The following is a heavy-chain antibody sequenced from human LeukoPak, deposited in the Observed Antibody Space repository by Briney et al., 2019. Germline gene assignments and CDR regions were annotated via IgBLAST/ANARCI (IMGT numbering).Heavy chain of an antibody. D-gene: IGHD5-12*01. V-gene: IGHV1-2*04. CDR1: GYTFTGYY. Sequence: GASVKVSCKASGYTFTGYYMHWVRQAPGQGLEWMGWINPNSGGTNYAQKFQGWVTMTRDTSISTAYMELSRLRSDDTAVYYCAREATLGDYGMDVWGQGTTVTVSS. CDR3: AREATLGDYGMDV. J-gene: IGHJ6*02. CDR2: INPNSGGT.